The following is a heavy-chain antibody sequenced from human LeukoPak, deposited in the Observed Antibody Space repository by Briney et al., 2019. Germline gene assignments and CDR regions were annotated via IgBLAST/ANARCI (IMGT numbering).Heavy chain of an antibody. CDR1: GYTFTSYG. Sequence: ASVKVSCKASGYTFTSYGISWVRQTPGQGLEWMGWISAYNGNTNYAQKLQGRVTMTTDTSTSTAYMELRSLRSDDTAVYYCARAKLSYSSSWIDYWGQGTLVTVSS. CDR3: ARAKLSYSSSWIDY. V-gene: IGHV1-18*01. CDR2: ISAYNGNT. J-gene: IGHJ4*02. D-gene: IGHD6-13*01.